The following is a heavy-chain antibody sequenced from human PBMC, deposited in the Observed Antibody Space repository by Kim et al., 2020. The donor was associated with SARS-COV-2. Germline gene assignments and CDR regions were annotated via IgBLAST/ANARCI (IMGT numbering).Heavy chain of an antibody. CDR1: GFTFDDYA. D-gene: IGHD2-2*01. Sequence: GGSLRLSCAASGFTFDDYAMHWVRQAPGKGLEWVSGISWNSGSIGYADSVKGRFTISRDNAKNSLYLQMNSLRAEDTALYYCAKGYCSSTSCSGGSWGQGTLVTVSS. V-gene: IGHV3-9*01. CDR2: ISWNSGSI. CDR3: AKGYCSSTSCSGGS. J-gene: IGHJ4*02.